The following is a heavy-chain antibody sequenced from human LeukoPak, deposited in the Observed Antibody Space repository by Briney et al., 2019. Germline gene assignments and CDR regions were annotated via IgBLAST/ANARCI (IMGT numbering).Heavy chain of an antibody. V-gene: IGHV4-61*01. CDR2: IYYSGST. CDR1: GGSISSSSYY. CDR3: ARKYYSSGWYGY. Sequence: SETLSLTCTVSGGSISSSSYYWSWIRQPPGKGLEWIGYIYYSGSTNYNPSLKSRVTISVDTSKNQFSLKLSSVTAADTAVYYCARKYYSSGWYGYWGQGTLVTVSS. D-gene: IGHD6-19*01. J-gene: IGHJ4*02.